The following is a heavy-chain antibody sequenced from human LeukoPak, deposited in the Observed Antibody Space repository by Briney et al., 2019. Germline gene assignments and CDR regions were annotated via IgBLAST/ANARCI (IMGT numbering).Heavy chain of an antibody. CDR2: INPSGGST. CDR3: ARGGGYYYGFDY. D-gene: IGHD3-22*01. Sequence: ASVKVSCKASGGTFSIYAISWVRQAPGQGLEWMGIINPSGGSTSYAQKFQGRVTMTRDTSTSTVYMELSSLRSEDTAVYYCARGGGYYYGFDYWGQGTLVTVSS. J-gene: IGHJ4*02. V-gene: IGHV1-46*01. CDR1: GGTFSIYA.